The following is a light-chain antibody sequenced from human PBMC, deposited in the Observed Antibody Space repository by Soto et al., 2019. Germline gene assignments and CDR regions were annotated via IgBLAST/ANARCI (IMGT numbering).Light chain of an antibody. CDR2: AES. Sequence: DIQMTQSPSSVSASVGDRVTITCRASQGINNWLAWYQQKPGKAPKLLIYAESNLQSEVPSRFSGSGSGTDITLPISSLQPEDFATYYCQQANSFPITVGQGTRLAIK. CDR3: QQANSFPIT. V-gene: IGKV1D-12*01. J-gene: IGKJ5*01. CDR1: QGINNW.